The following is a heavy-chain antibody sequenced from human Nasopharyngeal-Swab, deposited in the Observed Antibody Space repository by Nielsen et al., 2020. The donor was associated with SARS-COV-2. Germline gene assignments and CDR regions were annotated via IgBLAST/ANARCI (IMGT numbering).Heavy chain of an antibody. J-gene: IGHJ6*02. Sequence: GESLKISCAASGFTFSRYSMNWVRQAPGKGLEWVSSISSSSSYIYYADSVKGRFTISRDNAKNSLYLQMNSLRAEDTAVYYCARVFNRVSEIAAADPNIYYYYGMDVWGQGTTVTVSS. V-gene: IGHV3-21*01. CDR2: ISSSSSYI. CDR3: ARVFNRVSEIAAADPNIYYYYGMDV. D-gene: IGHD6-13*01. CDR1: GFTFSRYS.